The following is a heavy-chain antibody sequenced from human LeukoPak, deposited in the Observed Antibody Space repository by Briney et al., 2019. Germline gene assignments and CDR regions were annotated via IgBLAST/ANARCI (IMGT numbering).Heavy chain of an antibody. D-gene: IGHD2-2*02. J-gene: IGHJ4*02. V-gene: IGHV1-18*01. CDR3: ARDLMYCSSTSCYTGLDY. CDR2: ISAYNGNT. Sequence: ASVKVSCKASGYTFTSYGISWVRQAPGQGLEWMGWISAYNGNTNYAQKLQGRVTMTTDTSTSTAYMELRSLRSDDTAVYYCARDLMYCSSTSCYTGLDYWGQGTLVTATS. CDR1: GYTFTSYG.